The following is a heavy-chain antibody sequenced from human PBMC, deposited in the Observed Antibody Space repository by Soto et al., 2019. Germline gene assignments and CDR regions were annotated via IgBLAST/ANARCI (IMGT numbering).Heavy chain of an antibody. D-gene: IGHD5-18*01. J-gene: IGHJ4*02. Sequence: GGSLRLSCAASGFTFSIYAMSWFRQAPGKGLEWVSAISGSGGSTYYADSVKGRFTISRDNSKNTLYLQMNSLRAEDTAVYYCAGVTENYGYDYWGQGALVTVSS. V-gene: IGHV3-23*01. CDR2: ISGSGGST. CDR3: AGVTENYGYDY. CDR1: GFTFSIYA.